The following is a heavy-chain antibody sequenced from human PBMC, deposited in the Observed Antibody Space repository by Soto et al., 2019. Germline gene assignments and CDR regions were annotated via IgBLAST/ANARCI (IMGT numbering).Heavy chain of an antibody. CDR2: IFYSGTT. V-gene: IGHV4-39*01. D-gene: IGHD1-26*01. CDR1: GGSFIWDY. CDR3: ARLRTREGGTGEFDS. Sequence: SQPLSLIGAVYGGSFIWDYCAWIRPHPGRGLEWIGSIFYSGTTYYNPSLKSRITLSVDTSKNQFSLNLNSVTAADTAVYDCARLRTREGGTGEFDSWGHGNQVTVSS. J-gene: IGHJ4*01.